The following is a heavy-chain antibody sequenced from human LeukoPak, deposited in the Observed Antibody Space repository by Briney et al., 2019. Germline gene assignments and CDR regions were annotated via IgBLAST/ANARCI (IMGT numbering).Heavy chain of an antibody. CDR1: GFTFSDYY. CDR2: ISSSGSTI. CDR3: ARSCLTGFYYYGMDV. J-gene: IGHJ6*02. D-gene: IGHD3-9*01. V-gene: IGHV3-11*01. Sequence: GGSLRLSCAASGFTFSDYYMSWIRQAPGKGLEWVSYISSSGSTIYYADSVKGRFTTSRDNAKNSLYLQMNSLRAEDTAVYYCARSCLTGFYYYGMDVWGQGTTVTVSS.